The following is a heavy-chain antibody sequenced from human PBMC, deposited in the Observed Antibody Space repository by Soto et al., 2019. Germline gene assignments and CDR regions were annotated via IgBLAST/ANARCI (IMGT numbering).Heavy chain of an antibody. J-gene: IGHJ6*02. CDR2: VNPIVSMS. D-gene: IGHD1-26*01. CDR3: ARGELLEHYYYGMDV. V-gene: IGHV1-69*04. CDR1: GDTFNFYS. Sequence: SVKVSCKASGDTFNFYSINWVRQAPGLGLEWMGRVNPIVSMSNYAQKFQGRVTMTADKSTSTAYMELSSLRSEDTAVYYCARGELLEHYYYGMDVWGQGTTVTV.